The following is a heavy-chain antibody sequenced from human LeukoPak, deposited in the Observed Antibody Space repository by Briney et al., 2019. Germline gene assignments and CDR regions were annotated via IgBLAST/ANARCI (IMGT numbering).Heavy chain of an antibody. D-gene: IGHD1-7*01. CDR2: ISSSGSGGNT. Sequence: GGSLRLSCVASGVTLSNYAMSWARQAPGKGLEWVSGISSSGSGGNTYYADSVKGRFTISRDDSKSTLYLQMNSLKIEDTAVYYCTTDEDWNYARKDVWGQGATVIVSS. V-gene: IGHV3-23*01. CDR1: GVTLSNYA. J-gene: IGHJ6*02. CDR3: TTDEDWNYARKDV.